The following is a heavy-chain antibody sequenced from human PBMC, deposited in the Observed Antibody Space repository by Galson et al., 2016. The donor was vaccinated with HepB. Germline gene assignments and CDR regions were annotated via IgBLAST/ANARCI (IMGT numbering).Heavy chain of an antibody. CDR3: ANCVASHCYTVDDY. V-gene: IGHV3-23*01. Sequence: SLRLSCATSGFTFDDYALSWVRQAPGKGLEWVSAISNSGGGTYYADSVKGRFTISRDNSKSTLILQMSSLRFDDTAVYYCANCVASHCYTVDDYWGQGTLVTVSS. J-gene: IGHJ4*02. CDR2: ISNSGGGT. D-gene: IGHD2-2*02. CDR1: GFTFDDYA.